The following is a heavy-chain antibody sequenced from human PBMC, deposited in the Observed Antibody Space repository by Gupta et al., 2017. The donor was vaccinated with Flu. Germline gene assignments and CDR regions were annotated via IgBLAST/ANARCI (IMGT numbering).Heavy chain of an antibody. J-gene: IGHJ5*01. CDR2: VYQSGTT. CDR1: GGSLSSFY. V-gene: IGHV4-59*01. D-gene: IGHD2-15*01. Sequence: VQLRESSPCLLQPSETLSLSCPFSGGSLSSFYWSWIRQTPAKGLEWLGYVYQSGTTLTNPSIRGRIRLSVDTSRNLFARKWSSGTAADTAVDFGARGSAYSFSEYGFDSWGQGTLVTVSS. CDR3: ARGSAYSFSEYGFDS.